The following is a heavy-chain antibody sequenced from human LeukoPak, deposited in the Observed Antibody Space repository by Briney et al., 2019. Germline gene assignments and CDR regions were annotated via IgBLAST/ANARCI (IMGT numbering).Heavy chain of an antibody. J-gene: IGHJ5*02. CDR2: IYPGDSDT. Sequence: GESLKISCKGSGYSFTSYWIGWARQMPGKGLEWMGIIYPGDSDTRYSPSFQGQVTISADKSISTAYLQWSSLKASDTAMYYCARGGGRGCDEGNWFDPWGQGTLVTVSS. CDR1: GYSFTSYW. V-gene: IGHV5-51*01. D-gene: IGHD2-15*01. CDR3: ARGGGRGCDEGNWFDP.